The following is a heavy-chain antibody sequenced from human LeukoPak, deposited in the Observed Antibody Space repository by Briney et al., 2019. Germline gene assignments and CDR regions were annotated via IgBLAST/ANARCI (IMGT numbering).Heavy chain of an antibody. CDR2: ISAYNGNT. J-gene: IGHJ6*02. CDR1: GYTFTSYG. Sequence: ASVKVSFKASGYTFTSYGISWVRQAPGQGLEWMGWISAYNGNTNYAQKLQGRVTMTTDTSTSTAYMELRSLRSDDTAVYYCARDGLGFGSAGTPRYYYGMDVWAKGPRSPSP. V-gene: IGHV1-18*01. D-gene: IGHD6-13*01. CDR3: ARDGLGFGSAGTPRYYYGMDV.